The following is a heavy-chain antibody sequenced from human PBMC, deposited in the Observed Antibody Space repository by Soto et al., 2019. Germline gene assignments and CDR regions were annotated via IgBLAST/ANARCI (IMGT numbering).Heavy chain of an antibody. V-gene: IGHV2-5*01. Sequence: TLSLTCTVSGGSITSSYWSWIRRPPGKGLEWIALIYWNDDQRYSPSLKSRLTITKDTSRNQVVLTMTNMDPVDTATYYCARDTSGWRWLPDVWGQGTTVTVSS. J-gene: IGHJ6*02. CDR1: GGSITSSYW. CDR2: IYWNDDQ. D-gene: IGHD2-21*01. CDR3: ARDTSGWRWLPDV.